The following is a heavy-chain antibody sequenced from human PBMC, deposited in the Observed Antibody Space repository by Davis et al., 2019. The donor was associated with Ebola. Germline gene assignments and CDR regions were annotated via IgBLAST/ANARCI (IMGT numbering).Heavy chain of an antibody. J-gene: IGHJ4*02. CDR1: GYTFTGYY. CDR2: INPNSGGT. CDR3: AREGSLLWFGELLSPAEYYFDY. V-gene: IGHV1-2*06. Sequence: ASVKVSCKASGYTFTGYYMHWVRQAPGQGLEWMGRINPNSGGTNYAQKFQGRVTMTRDTSISTAYMELSRLRSDDTAVYYCAREGSLLWFGELLSPAEYYFDYWGQGTLVTVSS. D-gene: IGHD3-10*01.